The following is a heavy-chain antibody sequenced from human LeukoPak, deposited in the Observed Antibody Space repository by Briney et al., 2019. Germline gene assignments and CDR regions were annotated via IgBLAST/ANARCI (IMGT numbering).Heavy chain of an antibody. CDR3: ARHWGHMDYYFDY. CDR2: IYYSGST. J-gene: IGHJ4*02. Sequence: SETLSLTCTVSGGSISSSSYYWGWIRQPPGKGLEWIGSIYYSGSTYYNPSLKSRVTISVDTSKNQFSLKLSSVTAAGTAVYYCARHWGHMDYYFDYWGQGTLVTVSS. V-gene: IGHV4-39*01. CDR1: GGSISSSSYY. D-gene: IGHD3-16*01.